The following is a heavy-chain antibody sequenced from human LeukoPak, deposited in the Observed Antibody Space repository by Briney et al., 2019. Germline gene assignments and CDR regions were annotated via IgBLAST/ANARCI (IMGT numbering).Heavy chain of an antibody. CDR2: TSYDGSNK. D-gene: IGHD6-13*01. V-gene: IGHV3-30*18. CDR1: GFTFSSYG. Sequence: GRSLRLSCAASGFTFSSYGMHWVRQAPGKGLEWVAVTSYDGSNKYYADSVKGRFTISRDNSKNTLYLQMNSLRAEDTAVYYCAKGHSSSWYVDYWGQGTLVTVSS. J-gene: IGHJ4*02. CDR3: AKGHSSSWYVDY.